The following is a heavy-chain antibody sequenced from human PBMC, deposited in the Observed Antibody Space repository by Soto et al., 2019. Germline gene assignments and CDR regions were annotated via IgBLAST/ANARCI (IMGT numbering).Heavy chain of an antibody. CDR3: ASVVVVAARDYYYGMDV. CDR2: ILPIFGTS. Sequence: QVQLVQSGAEVKKPGSSVKVSCKASGGTFSSYAISWVRQAPGQGLEWMGGILPIFGTSNYAQKFQGRVTITADEPTSTAYMELSSLRSEDTAVYYCASVVVVAARDYYYGMDVWGQGTTVTVSS. V-gene: IGHV1-69*12. D-gene: IGHD2-15*01. J-gene: IGHJ6*02. CDR1: GGTFSSYA.